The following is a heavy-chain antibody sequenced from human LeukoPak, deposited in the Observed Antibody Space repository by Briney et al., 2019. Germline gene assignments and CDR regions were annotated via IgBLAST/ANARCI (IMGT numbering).Heavy chain of an antibody. V-gene: IGHV1-2*02. CDR3: TRELGSGLANDY. CDR1: GYTFTGYF. D-gene: IGHD3-16*01. CDR2: INPNSGST. J-gene: IGHJ4*02. Sequence: GASVKVSCKASGYTFTGYFLHWVRHAPGQGLEWVGWINPNSGSTNYAQAFQGRVSMTRDTSITTVYMELSRLTSDDTAVYYCTRELGSGLANDYWGQGTLVTVSS.